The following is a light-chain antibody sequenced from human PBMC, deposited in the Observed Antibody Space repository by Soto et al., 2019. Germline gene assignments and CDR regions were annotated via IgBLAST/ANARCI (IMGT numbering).Light chain of an antibody. CDR2: DDT. Sequence: QSVLTQPPSVSAAPGQKVTVSCSGGTSNIGNNFVSWYQQLPGTAPKLLIYDDTNRPSGIPDRFSGSKSGTSATLGITGLQTGDEADYYCGTWDSSLSVVVFGGGTKVTVL. CDR3: GTWDSSLSVVV. J-gene: IGLJ2*01. CDR1: TSNIGNNF. V-gene: IGLV1-51*01.